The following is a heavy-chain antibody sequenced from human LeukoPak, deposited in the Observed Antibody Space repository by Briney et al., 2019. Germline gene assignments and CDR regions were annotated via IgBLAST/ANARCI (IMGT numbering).Heavy chain of an antibody. CDR3: ARDRNYYDSSGYSYYFDY. V-gene: IGHV4-59*01. D-gene: IGHD3-22*01. CDR2: IYYSGST. J-gene: IGHJ4*02. Sequence: SETLSLTCTVSGGSISSYYWSWIRQPPGMGLEWIGYIYYSGSTNYNPSLKSRVTISVDTSKNQFSLKLSSVTAADTAVYYCARDRNYYDSSGYSYYFDYWGQGTLVTVSS. CDR1: GGSISSYY.